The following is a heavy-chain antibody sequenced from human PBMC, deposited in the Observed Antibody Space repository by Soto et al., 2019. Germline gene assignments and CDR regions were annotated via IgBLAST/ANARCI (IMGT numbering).Heavy chain of an antibody. J-gene: IGHJ5*02. CDR1: GGSFIGYY. CDR3: ARLIVGEYGLMVWRSRPTYEETFDP. V-gene: IGHV4-34*01. Sequence: PSETLSLTCAVYGGSFIGYYWSWIRQPPGKGLEWIGEINHSGSTNSNPSLKSRVTISVDTSKNQFSLKLSSVTAADTAVYYCARLIVGEYGLMVWRSRPTYEETFDPWGQGTLVTVSS. D-gene: IGHD2-8*02. CDR2: INHSGST.